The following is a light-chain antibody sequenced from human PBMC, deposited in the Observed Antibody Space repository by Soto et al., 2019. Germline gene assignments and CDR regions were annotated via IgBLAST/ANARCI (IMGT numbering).Light chain of an antibody. J-gene: IGLJ2*01. Sequence: QAVVTQPPSVSAAPGQKVTISCSGSSSNIGSNYVSWYQQLRGAAPKLLIYDNGKRPSGIPDRFSGSQSGTSATLGITGLQTGDEADYYCGTWDNSLSAVFGGGTKLTVL. CDR2: DNG. V-gene: IGLV1-51*01. CDR1: SSNIGSNY. CDR3: GTWDNSLSAV.